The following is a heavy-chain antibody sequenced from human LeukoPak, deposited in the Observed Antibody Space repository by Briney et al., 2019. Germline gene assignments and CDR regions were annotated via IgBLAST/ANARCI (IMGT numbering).Heavy chain of an antibody. D-gene: IGHD3-10*01. V-gene: IGHV1-8*01. J-gene: IGHJ4*02. CDR3: ARGVTMVRGVLVGY. Sequence: GASVKVSCKASGYTFTSYDINWVRQATGQGLEWMGWMNPNSGNTGYAQKFQGRVTMTRNTSISTAYMELSSLRSEDTAVYYCARGVTMVRGVLVGYWGQGTLVTVSS. CDR2: MNPNSGNT. CDR1: GYTFTSYD.